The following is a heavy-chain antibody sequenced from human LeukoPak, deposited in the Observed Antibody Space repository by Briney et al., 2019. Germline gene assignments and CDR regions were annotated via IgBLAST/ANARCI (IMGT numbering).Heavy chain of an antibody. V-gene: IGHV3-21*01. Sequence: MSGGSLRLSCAASGFTFSSYSMNWVRQAPGKGLEWVSSISSSSSYIYYADSVKGRFTISRDNAKNSLYLQMNSLRAEDTAVYYCARVDLGAHRYSSSSHPFDYWGQGTLVTVPS. CDR2: ISSSSSYI. CDR1: GFTFSSYS. D-gene: IGHD6-6*01. CDR3: ARVDLGAHRYSSSSHPFDY. J-gene: IGHJ4*02.